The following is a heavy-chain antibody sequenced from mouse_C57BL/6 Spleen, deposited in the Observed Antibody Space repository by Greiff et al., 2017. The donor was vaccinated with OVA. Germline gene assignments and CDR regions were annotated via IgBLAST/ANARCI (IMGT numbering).Heavy chain of an antibody. CDR3: ARSNYYGRAMDY. CDR1: GYAFSSYW. V-gene: IGHV1-80*01. CDR2: IYPGDGDT. D-gene: IGHD1-1*01. Sequence: VQLQESGAELVKPGASVKISCKASGYAFSSYWMNWVKQRPGKGLEWIGQIYPGDGDTNYNGKFKGKATLTADKSSSTAYMQLSSLTSEDSAVYFCARSNYYGRAMDYWGQGTSVTVSS. J-gene: IGHJ4*01.